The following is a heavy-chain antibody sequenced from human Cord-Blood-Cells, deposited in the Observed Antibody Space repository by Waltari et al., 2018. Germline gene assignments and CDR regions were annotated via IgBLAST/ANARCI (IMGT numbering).Heavy chain of an antibody. D-gene: IGHD3-3*01. CDR2: ISYDGSNK. V-gene: IGHV3-30*04. CDR1: GFTFSSYA. J-gene: IGHJ6*03. CDR3: ARSLEGDMDV. Sequence: QVQLVESGGGVVQPGRSLRLSCAASGFTFSSYAMYWVRQAPGKGLEWVAVISYDGSNKYYADSVKGRFTISRDNSKNTLYLQMNSLRAEDTAVYYCARSLEGDMDVWGKGTTVTVSS.